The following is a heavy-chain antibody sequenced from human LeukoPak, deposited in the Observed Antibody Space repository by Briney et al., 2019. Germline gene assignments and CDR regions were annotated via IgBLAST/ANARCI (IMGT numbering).Heavy chain of an antibody. CDR2: INTDGSST. J-gene: IGHJ5*02. CDR3: ASRYCRGGSCYSGLFDP. Sequence: GGSLRLSCAASGFTFGSYWMHWVRQAPGKGLVWVSHINTDGSSTNYADSVKGRFTISRDNAKNTLYLQMNSLRAEDTAVYYCASRYCRGGSCYSGLFDPWGQGTLVTVSS. D-gene: IGHD2-15*01. V-gene: IGHV3-74*01. CDR1: GFTFGSYW.